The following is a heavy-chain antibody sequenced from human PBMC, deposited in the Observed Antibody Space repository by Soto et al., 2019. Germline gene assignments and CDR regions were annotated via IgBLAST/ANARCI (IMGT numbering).Heavy chain of an antibody. CDR1: GDSVSSNRAA. J-gene: IGHJ3*02. CDR2: TYYRSRWYT. V-gene: IGHV6-1*01. Sequence: PSQTLSLTCAISGDSVSSNRAAWGWIRQSPSRGLEWLGRTYYRSRWYTDYADSVKSRITINPDTYRNQFSLQLNSVTPEDTAVYYCAREYSAGTNQAFDMWGPGTLATVSS. CDR3: AREYSAGTNQAFDM. D-gene: IGHD3-10*01.